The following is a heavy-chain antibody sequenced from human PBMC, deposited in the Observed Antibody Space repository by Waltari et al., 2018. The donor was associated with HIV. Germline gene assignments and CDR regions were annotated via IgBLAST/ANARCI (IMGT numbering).Heavy chain of an antibody. CDR2: IKDDGTEA. Sequence: EVILVESGGGLAQPGGSLRLSCAASGFTFSNTWMGWVRQAPGKGLEWVANIKDDGTEAYYLDSVKGRFTISRDNAKDSLSLQMNSLRAEDTAVYYCARGTPLYGLDVWGQGTTVTASS. CDR1: GFTFSNTW. CDR3: ARGTPLYGLDV. D-gene: IGHD2-15*01. J-gene: IGHJ6*02. V-gene: IGHV3-7*01.